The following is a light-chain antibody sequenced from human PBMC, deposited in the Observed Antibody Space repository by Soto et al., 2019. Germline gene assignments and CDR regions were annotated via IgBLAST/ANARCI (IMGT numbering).Light chain of an antibody. J-gene: IGKJ1*01. CDR1: QSVSSAY. CDR2: AAS. CDR3: EQYGSSSTWT. V-gene: IGKV3-20*01. Sequence: EIVLTQSPGTLSLSPGERATLSCRASQSVSSAYLAWYQHKPGQPPTLLIYAASSRVTGIPDRFSGSGSGTDFTLNISRLETEDFAVYYCEQYGSSSTWTFGQGTKVEIK.